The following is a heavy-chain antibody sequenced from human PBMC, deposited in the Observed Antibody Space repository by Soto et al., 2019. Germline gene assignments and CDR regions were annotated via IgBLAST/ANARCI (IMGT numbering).Heavy chain of an antibody. Sequence: SETLSLTCSVSGGSISGSYWSWIRQPPGKGLEWIGYISYSGNTNYNPSLKSRVTMSVDTPKNQFSLRLSSVTTADTAVYYCAGLRGYAGSPIDYWGQGTLVTVSS. CDR3: AGLRGYAGSPIDY. J-gene: IGHJ4*02. CDR1: GGSISGSY. V-gene: IGHV4-59*01. CDR2: ISYSGNT. D-gene: IGHD2-15*01.